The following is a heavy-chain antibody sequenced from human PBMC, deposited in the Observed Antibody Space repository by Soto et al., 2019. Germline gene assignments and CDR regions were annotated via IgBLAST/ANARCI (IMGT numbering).Heavy chain of an antibody. CDR1: GGSISSGGYY. J-gene: IGHJ6*03. Sequence: SESLSLTCAVSGGSISSGGYYWSWIRQHPGKGLEWIGYIYYSGSTYYSPSLKSRVTISVDTSKNQFSLKLSSVTAADTAVYYCAREITMVRGVMSNYYYYRDVWGKGTTVTVSS. CDR2: IYYSGST. D-gene: IGHD3-10*01. V-gene: IGHV4-31*11. CDR3: AREITMVRGVMSNYYYYRDV.